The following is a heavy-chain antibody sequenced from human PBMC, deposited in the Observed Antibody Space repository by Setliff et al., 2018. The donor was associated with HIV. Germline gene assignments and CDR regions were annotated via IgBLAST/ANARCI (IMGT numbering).Heavy chain of an antibody. CDR3: ARDGLGEWELLIDY. D-gene: IGHD1-26*01. CDR1: GGSFSGYY. V-gene: IGHV4-34*01. J-gene: IGHJ4*02. Sequence: SETLSLTCAVCGGSFSGYYWSWIRQPPGKWLEWIGSIYYSGSTYYNPSLKSRVTISVDTSKNQFSLKLSSVTAADTAVYYCARDGLGEWELLIDYWGQGTLVTVSS. CDR2: IYYSGST.